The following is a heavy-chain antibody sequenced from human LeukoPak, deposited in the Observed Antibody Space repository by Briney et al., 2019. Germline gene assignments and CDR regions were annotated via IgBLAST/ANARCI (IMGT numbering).Heavy chain of an antibody. J-gene: IGHJ6*03. D-gene: IGHD3-10*01. CDR1: GFTFSNAW. CDR3: ARRGPYYYYYMDV. V-gene: IGHV4-34*01. Sequence: GSLRLSCAASGFTFSNAWMSWVRQAPGKGLEWIGEINHSGSTNYNPSLKSRVTISVDTSKNQFSLKLSSVTAADTAVYYCARRGPYYYYYMDVWGKGTTVTVSS. CDR2: INHSGST.